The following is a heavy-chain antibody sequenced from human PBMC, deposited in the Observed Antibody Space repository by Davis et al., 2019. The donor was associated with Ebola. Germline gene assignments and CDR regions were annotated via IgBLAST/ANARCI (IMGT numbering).Heavy chain of an antibody. CDR3: AKASWGPAARPLLDS. CDR1: GFTFRTYA. D-gene: IGHD2-2*02. Sequence: GESLKISCAASGFTFRTYAMNWVRQAPGQGLKWVSAVSGSGTTTAYADSVKGRFTISRDNSNNTLYLQMNSLRVEDTARYYCAKASWGPAARPLLDSWGQGALVTVSS. J-gene: IGHJ4*02. V-gene: IGHV3-23*01. CDR2: VSGSGTTT.